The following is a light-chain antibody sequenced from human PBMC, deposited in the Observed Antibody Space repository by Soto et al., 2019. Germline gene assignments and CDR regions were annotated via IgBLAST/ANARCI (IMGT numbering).Light chain of an antibody. V-gene: IGLV1-44*01. CDR1: SSNIGSNT. J-gene: IGLJ2*01. CDR3: AAWDDSLNGVL. Sequence: QSVLTQPPSASGTPGQRVTMSCSGSSSNIGSNTVNWYQQLPGTAPKLLIYSNNQRPSGVPDRFSGSKSGTSASLATSGLQSEDEADYYCAAWDDSLNGVLFGGGTKLTVL. CDR2: SNN.